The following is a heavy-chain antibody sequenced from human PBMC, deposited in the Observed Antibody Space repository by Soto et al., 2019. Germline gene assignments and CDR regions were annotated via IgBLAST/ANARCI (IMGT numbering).Heavy chain of an antibody. D-gene: IGHD2-2*01. V-gene: IGHV3-74*01. CDR1: GFTFSSYW. Sequence: EVQLVESGGGLVQTGGSLRLSCAASGFTFSSYWMHWVRQAPGKGVVWVSRINGDGGSTNYADSVKGRFTISRDNAKNTVYLQENSLRAEDTAVDYCARGLNLKYGQDYWGQGTLVTVSS. CDR3: ARGLNLKYGQDY. J-gene: IGHJ4*02. CDR2: INGDGGST.